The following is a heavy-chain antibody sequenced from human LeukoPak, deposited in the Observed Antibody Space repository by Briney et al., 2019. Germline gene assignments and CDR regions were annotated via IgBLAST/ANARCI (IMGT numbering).Heavy chain of an antibody. Sequence: SETLPLTCTVSGGSISSYYWSWIRQPPAKVLAWIGYIYTSGSTNYNPSLKSRVTISVDTSKNQFSLKQSPVTAADTAVYYCARLQPWFDPWGQGTLVTVSS. V-gene: IGHV4-4*09. CDR1: GGSISSYY. CDR3: ARLQPWFDP. J-gene: IGHJ5*02. CDR2: IYTSGST.